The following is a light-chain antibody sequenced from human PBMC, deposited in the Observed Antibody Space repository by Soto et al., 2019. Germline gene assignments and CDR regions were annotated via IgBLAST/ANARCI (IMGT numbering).Light chain of an antibody. Sequence: DIQMTQSPSSLSASVGDRVTITCQASQDISNCLNWYQQKPGKAPKLLIYKASTLKSGVPSRFSGSGSGTEFTLTISSLQPDDFATYYCQHYNSYSEAFGQGTRWIS. CDR2: KAS. J-gene: IGKJ1*01. CDR3: QHYNSYSEA. V-gene: IGKV1-5*03. CDR1: QDISNC.